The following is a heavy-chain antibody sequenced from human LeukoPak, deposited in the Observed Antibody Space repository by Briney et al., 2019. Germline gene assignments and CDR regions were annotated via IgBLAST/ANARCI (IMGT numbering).Heavy chain of an antibody. D-gene: IGHD2-21*02. CDR3: ARGWGPTVLDY. CDR2: INPNSGGT. V-gene: IGHV1-2*02. J-gene: IGHJ4*02. Sequence: ASVKVSCKAVGYTFSDYHIHWVRQAPGQGLQWMGWINPNSGGTILAQKFQGRVTMTRDTSIRTAYMELSSLKSDDTAVYYCARGWGPTVLDYWGQGTLVTVS. CDR1: GYTFSDYH.